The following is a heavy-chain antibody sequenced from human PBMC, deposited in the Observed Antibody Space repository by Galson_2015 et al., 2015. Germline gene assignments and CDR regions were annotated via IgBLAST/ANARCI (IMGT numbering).Heavy chain of an antibody. J-gene: IGHJ5*02. Sequence: PALVKPTQTLTLTCTVSGFSLSTSGVAVGWIRQPPGEALESLGIIYWDDDKRYTPSLKTRLTITKDTSKNQVVLTMTNMDPVDTATYYCAHLHVAANWFDHWGQGTLVTVSS. CDR2: IYWDDDK. CDR3: AHLHVAANWFDH. V-gene: IGHV2-5*02. CDR1: GFSLSTSGVA. D-gene: IGHD3-10*02.